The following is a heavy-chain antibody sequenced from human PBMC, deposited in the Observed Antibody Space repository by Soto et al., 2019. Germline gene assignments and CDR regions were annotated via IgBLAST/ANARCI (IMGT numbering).Heavy chain of an antibody. V-gene: IGHV4-34*01. Sequence: SETLSLTCAVYGGSFSGYYWSWIRQPPGKGLEWIGEINHSGSTNYNPSLKSRVTISVDTSKNQFSLKLSSVTAADTAVYYCASPGVGDRSGADWSHFGYWGQGTLVTVAS. CDR2: INHSGST. D-gene: IGHD6-25*01. CDR3: ASPGVGDRSGADWSHFGY. CDR1: GGSFSGYY. J-gene: IGHJ4*02.